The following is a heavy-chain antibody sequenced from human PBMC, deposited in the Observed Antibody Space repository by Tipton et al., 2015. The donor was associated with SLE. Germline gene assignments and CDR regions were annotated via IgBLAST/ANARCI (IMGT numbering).Heavy chain of an antibody. D-gene: IGHD2-8*01. CDR2: LYYSGNT. CDR3: ARGYCSDGVCYGFGFFDY. CDR1: GGSIRSSRHF. J-gene: IGHJ4*02. Sequence: TLSLTCTVSGGSIRSSRHFWGWIRQPPGKGLEWIGVLYYSGNTYYNPSLKSPVTLSIDTPKNQFSLKMRSVTAADTAVYFCARGYCSDGVCYGFGFFDYWGQGNLVTVSS. V-gene: IGHV4-39*07.